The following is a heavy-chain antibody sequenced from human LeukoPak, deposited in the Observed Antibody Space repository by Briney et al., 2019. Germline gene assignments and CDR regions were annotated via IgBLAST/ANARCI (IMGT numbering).Heavy chain of an antibody. CDR1: GFMFEDYS. J-gene: IGHJ3*02. CDR3: AKVGGYDGHAFDI. CDR2: ISWDGGSK. Sequence: GGSLRLSCAASGFMFEDYSMHWVRQAPGKGLEWVSVISWDGGSKYYADSVQGRFTISRDNSKNSLYLQMNSLRAEDTALYYCAKVGGYDGHAFDIWGQGTMVTVSS. D-gene: IGHD2-15*01. V-gene: IGHV3-43*01.